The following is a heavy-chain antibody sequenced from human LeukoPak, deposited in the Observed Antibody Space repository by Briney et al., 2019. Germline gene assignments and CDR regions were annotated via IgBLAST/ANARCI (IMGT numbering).Heavy chain of an antibody. J-gene: IGHJ6*02. CDR3: ARGPSIQLWSDPYYYYGMDV. D-gene: IGHD5-18*01. CDR2: INHSGST. V-gene: IGHV4-34*01. CDR1: GGSFSGYY. Sequence: SETLSLTCAVYGGSFSGYYWSWIRQPPGKGLEWIGQINHSGSTNYNPSLKSRVTISVDTSKNQFSLKLSSVTAADTAVFYCARGPSIQLWSDPYYYYGMDVWGQGTTVTVSS.